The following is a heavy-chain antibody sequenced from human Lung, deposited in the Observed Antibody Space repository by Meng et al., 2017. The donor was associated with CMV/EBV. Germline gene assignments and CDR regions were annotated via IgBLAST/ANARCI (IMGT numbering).Heavy chain of an antibody. CDR2: IYYSGST. D-gene: IGHD2-15*01. Sequence: SXTLSLXCTVSGGSVSSGSYYWSWIRQPPGKGLEWIGYIYYSGSTNYNPSLKSRVTISVDTSKNQFSLKLSSVTAADTAVYYCARDLDIGYVMDVWGQGTTVTVSS. V-gene: IGHV4-61*01. CDR1: GGSVSSGSYY. J-gene: IGHJ6*02. CDR3: ARDLDIGYVMDV.